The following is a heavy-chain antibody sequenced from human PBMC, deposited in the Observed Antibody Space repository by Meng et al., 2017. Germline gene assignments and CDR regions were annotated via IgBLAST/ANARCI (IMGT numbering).Heavy chain of an antibody. CDR1: GGSFRGYY. J-gene: IGHJ4*02. Sequence: QGQLPPGGAGLLKPSGTLSLTDSVYGGSFRGYYWSLIRQPPGKGMEWIGEINHSGSTNYNPSLKSRVTISVDTSKNQFSLKLSSVTAADTAVYYCARGLGYCSGGSSCWGQGTLVTVSS. CDR2: INHSGST. CDR3: ARGLGYCSGGSSC. D-gene: IGHD2-15*01. V-gene: IGHV4-34*01.